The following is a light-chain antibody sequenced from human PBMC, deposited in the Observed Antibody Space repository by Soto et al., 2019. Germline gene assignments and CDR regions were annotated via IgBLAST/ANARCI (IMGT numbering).Light chain of an antibody. V-gene: IGLV2-14*01. CDR2: DVS. CDR1: SSDVGGYNY. CDR3: SSYTSSSTLDVV. Sequence: QSVLTQPASVSGSPGQSITISCTGTSSDVGGYNYVSWYQQHPGKAPKLKIYDVSNRPSGVSNRFSGSKSGNTASLTISGLQAEDEADYYCSSYTSSSTLDVVFGGGTKVNVL. J-gene: IGLJ2*01.